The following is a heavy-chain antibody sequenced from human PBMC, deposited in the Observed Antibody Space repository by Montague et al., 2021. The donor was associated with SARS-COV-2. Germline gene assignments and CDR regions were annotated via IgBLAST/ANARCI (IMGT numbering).Heavy chain of an antibody. D-gene: IGHD2-2*01. V-gene: IGHV4-59*01. Sequence: SETLSLTCSVPGGSISNYFWSWIRQTPGKGLEWIGYINNGGSIYYNPSLKSRVTISVDTSKNQFSVKLSSVTAADTAVYYCAQTSGVAYYYPIDVWGQGITVTVSS. J-gene: IGHJ6*02. CDR3: AQTSGVAYYYPIDV. CDR1: GGSISNYF. CDR2: INNGGSI.